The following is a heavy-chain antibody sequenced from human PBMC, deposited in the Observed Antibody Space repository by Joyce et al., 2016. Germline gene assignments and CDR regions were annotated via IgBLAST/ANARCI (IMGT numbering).Heavy chain of an antibody. CDR3: ARQIALAGRPFAD. CDR1: GFTVSGST. Sequence: EVQLVESGGRLVQPGGSLRLSCAASGFTVSGSTLTWVRQAPGKGLEWVSLINCGGTTYYGDSRMGRFTRSRDNAKNTLYRQMNSLRPDDTAVYYCARQIALAGRPFADWGQGTPVTVSS. D-gene: IGHD6-19*01. J-gene: IGHJ4*02. V-gene: IGHV3-53*01. CDR2: INCGGTT.